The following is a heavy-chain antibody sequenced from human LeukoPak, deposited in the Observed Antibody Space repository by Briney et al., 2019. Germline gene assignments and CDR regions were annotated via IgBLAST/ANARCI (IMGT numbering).Heavy chain of an antibody. CDR2: ISSRGTII. CDR1: GFTFSNYE. J-gene: IGHJ6*04. CDR3: AELGITMIGGV. D-gene: IGHD3-10*02. Sequence: PGGSLRLSCAASGFTFSNYEMNWVRQAPGKGLEWVSYISSRGTIIYYADSVKGRFTISRDNAKNSLYLQMNSLRAEDTAVYYCAELGITMIGGVWGKGTTVTISS. V-gene: IGHV3-48*03.